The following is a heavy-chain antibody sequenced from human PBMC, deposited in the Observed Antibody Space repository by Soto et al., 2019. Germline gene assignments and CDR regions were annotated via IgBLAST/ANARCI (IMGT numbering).Heavy chain of an antibody. CDR1: GFTFSSYE. CDR2: ISSSGSTI. Sequence: PGGSLRLSCAASGFTFSSYEMNWVRQAPGKGLEWVSYISSSGSTIYYADSVKGRFTISRDNAKNSLYLQMNSLRAEDTAVYYCAREACSSTSCYKFDYWGQGTLVTVYS. D-gene: IGHD2-2*01. CDR3: AREACSSTSCYKFDY. V-gene: IGHV3-48*03. J-gene: IGHJ4*02.